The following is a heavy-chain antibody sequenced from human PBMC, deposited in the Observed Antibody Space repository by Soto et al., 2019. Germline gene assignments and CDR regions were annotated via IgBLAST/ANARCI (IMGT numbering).Heavy chain of an antibody. CDR2: IVVGSGNT. J-gene: IGHJ5*02. D-gene: IGHD3-10*01. CDR3: AAGLLWFGELNWFDP. Sequence: ASVNVSCKASGFTFTSPAVQWVRQARGQRLEWIGWIVVGSGNTNYAQKFQERVTITRDMSTSTAYMELSSLRSEDTAVYYCAAGLLWFGELNWFDPWGQGTLVTVSS. V-gene: IGHV1-58*01. CDR1: GFTFTSPA.